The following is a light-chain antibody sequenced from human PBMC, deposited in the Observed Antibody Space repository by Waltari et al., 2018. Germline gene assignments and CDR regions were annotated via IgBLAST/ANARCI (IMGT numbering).Light chain of an antibody. Sequence: QSALTQPASVSGSPGQSITISCTGTSSDVGGYTYVSWYQQHPGNAPKLIIYDVSERPSGVSNRFSGSKSGNTASLTISGLQAEDEADYYCSSYTSSSTVVFGGGTKLTVL. CDR1: SSDVGGYTY. J-gene: IGLJ2*01. CDR2: DVS. V-gene: IGLV2-14*01. CDR3: SSYTSSSTVV.